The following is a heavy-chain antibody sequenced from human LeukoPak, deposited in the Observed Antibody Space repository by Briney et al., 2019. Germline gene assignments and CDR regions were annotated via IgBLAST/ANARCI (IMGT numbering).Heavy chain of an antibody. CDR2: IIPIFGTA. CDR3: ARENRGLFPYYYMDV. J-gene: IGHJ6*03. Sequence: SVKVSFKASGGTFSSYAISWVRQAPAPGLEWMGGIIPIFGTANYAQKFQGRVTITTDESTSTAYMELSSLRSEDTAVYYCARENRGLFPYYYMDVWGKGTTVTVSS. D-gene: IGHD3-10*01. V-gene: IGHV1-69*05. CDR1: GGTFSSYA.